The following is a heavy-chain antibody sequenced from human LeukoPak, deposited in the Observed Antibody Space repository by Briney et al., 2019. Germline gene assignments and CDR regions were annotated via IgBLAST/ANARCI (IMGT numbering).Heavy chain of an antibody. CDR2: MNPNSGNT. D-gene: IGHD2-2*01. CDR1: GYTFTSYD. Sequence: ASVKVSCKASGYTFTSYDINWVRQATGQGLEWMGWMNPNSGNTGYAQKFQGRVTMTRNTSISTAYMELSSLRSEDTAVYYCARARYCSSTSCSKWGDYWGQGTLVTVSS. V-gene: IGHV1-8*01. J-gene: IGHJ4*02. CDR3: ARARYCSSTSCSKWGDY.